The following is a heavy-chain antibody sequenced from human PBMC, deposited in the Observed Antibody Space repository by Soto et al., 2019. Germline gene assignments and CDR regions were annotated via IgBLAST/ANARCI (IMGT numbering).Heavy chain of an antibody. CDR3: ARDVYSPCCYYGFDV. D-gene: IGHD5-18*01. V-gene: IGHV4-4*07. J-gene: IGHJ6*02. Sequence: SETLSLTCTVSGDSINSHYWSWVRQPAGKGPEWIGRIYTRGSTDYNPSLKSRVTLSADTSKNQFSLKLRSVTAADTAVYYCARDVYSPCCYYGFDVWGQGTTVAVSS. CDR2: IYTRGST. CDR1: GDSINSHY.